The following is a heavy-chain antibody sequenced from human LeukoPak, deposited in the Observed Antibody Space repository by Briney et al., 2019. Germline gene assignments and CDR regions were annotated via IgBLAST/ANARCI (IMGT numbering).Heavy chain of an antibody. J-gene: IGHJ6*02. Sequence: GASVKVSCKASGYTFTSYGISWVRQAPGQGLEWMGWISAYNGNTNYAQKLQGRVTMTTDTSTSTAYMELRSLRSDDTAVYYCARNGYYYAPGYYYGMDVWGQGTTVTVSS. D-gene: IGHD3-10*01. CDR1: GYTFTSYG. V-gene: IGHV1-18*01. CDR2: ISAYNGNT. CDR3: ARNGYYYAPGYYYGMDV.